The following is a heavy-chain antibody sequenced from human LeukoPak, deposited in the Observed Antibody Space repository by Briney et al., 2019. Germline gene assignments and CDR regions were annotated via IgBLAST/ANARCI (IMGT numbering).Heavy chain of an antibody. CDR1: GYTFTSYG. V-gene: IGHV1-18*01. CDR2: ISAYNGNT. Sequence: GASVKVSCKASGYTFTSYGISWVRQAPGQGLEWMGWISAYNGNTNYAQKLQGRVTMTTDTSTSTAYMELRSLRSDDTAVYYCARESGGTLWFGELLYPLFDYWGQGTLVTVSS. CDR3: ARESGGTLWFGELLYPLFDY. D-gene: IGHD3-10*01. J-gene: IGHJ4*02.